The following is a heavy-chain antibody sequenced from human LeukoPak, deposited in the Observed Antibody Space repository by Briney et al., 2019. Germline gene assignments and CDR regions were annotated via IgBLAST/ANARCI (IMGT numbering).Heavy chain of an antibody. CDR1: GGSISSSSYY. D-gene: IGHD5-24*01. V-gene: IGHV4-61*05. CDR2: IYYSGST. CDR3: ARLMATTIDDAFDI. Sequence: PSETLSLTCTVSGGSISSSSYYWSWIRQPPGRGLEWIGYIYYSGSTNYNPSLKSRVTMSVDTSKNQFSLKLSSVTAADTAVYYCARLMATTIDDAFDIWGQGTMVTVSS. J-gene: IGHJ3*02.